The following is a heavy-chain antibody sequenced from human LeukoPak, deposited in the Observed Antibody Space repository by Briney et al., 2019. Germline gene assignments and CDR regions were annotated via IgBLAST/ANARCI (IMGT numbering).Heavy chain of an antibody. J-gene: IGHJ4*02. CDR2: INHSGST. CDR3: ARGRRPRYSSGWYFGY. V-gene: IGHV4-34*01. D-gene: IGHD6-19*01. CDR1: GGSFSGYY. Sequence: SETLSLTCAVYGGSFSGYYWSWIRQPPGKGLEWIGEINHSGSTNYNPSLKSRVTISVDTSKNQFSLKLSSVTAADTAVYYCARGRRPRYSSGWYFGYWGQGTLVTVPS.